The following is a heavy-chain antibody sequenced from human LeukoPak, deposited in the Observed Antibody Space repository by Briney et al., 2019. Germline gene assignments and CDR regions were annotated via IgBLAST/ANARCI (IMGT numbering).Heavy chain of an antibody. CDR3: AKDGTRGAVAGHFDY. D-gene: IGHD6-19*01. CDR1: GFTFSSYA. Sequence: GGSLRLSCAASGFTFSSYAMSWVRQAPGKGLEWVSAISGSGGSTYHADSVKGRFTISRDNSKNTLYLQMNSLRAEDTAVYYCAKDGTRGAVAGHFDYWGQGTLVTVSS. V-gene: IGHV3-23*01. J-gene: IGHJ4*02. CDR2: ISGSGGST.